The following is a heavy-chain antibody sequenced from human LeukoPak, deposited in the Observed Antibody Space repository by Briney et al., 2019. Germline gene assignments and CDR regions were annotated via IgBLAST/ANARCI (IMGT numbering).Heavy chain of an antibody. CDR3: ARLAASGPVAGSSSYYFDY. CDR2: IYYSGST. Sequence: SETLSLTCTVSGGSISSYYWNWIRQPPGKGLEWIGYIYYSGSTNYNPSLKSRVTISVDTSKNQFSLKLSSVTAADTAVYYCARLAASGPVAGSSSYYFDYWGQGTLVTVSS. V-gene: IGHV4-59*08. J-gene: IGHJ4*02. CDR1: GGSISSYY. D-gene: IGHD6-19*01.